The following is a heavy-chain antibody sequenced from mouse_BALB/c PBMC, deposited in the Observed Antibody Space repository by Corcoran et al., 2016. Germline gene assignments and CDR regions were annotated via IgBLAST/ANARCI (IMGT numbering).Heavy chain of an antibody. CDR1: GLTFTHYY. Sequence: QIQLQQSGPELVKPGASVKLSCKASGLTFTHYYINGVKQKPGQGLEWIGWIYPGSGNTKYNEKFKGKATLTVDTSSSTAYMQLSSLTSEDTAVYFCARGYGYYYAMDYWGQGTSVTVSS. CDR2: IYPGSGNT. D-gene: IGHD1-2*01. V-gene: IGHV1-84*02. J-gene: IGHJ4*01. CDR3: ARGYGYYYAMDY.